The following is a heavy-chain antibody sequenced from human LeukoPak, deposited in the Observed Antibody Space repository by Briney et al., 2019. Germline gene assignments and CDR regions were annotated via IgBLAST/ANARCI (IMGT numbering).Heavy chain of an antibody. CDR3: ARMIGDDAFDI. CDR2: IYYSGTT. D-gene: IGHD3-22*01. J-gene: IGHJ3*02. CDR1: GGSISNHNW. V-gene: IGHV4-4*02. Sequence: KPSETLSLTCAVSGGSISNHNWWTWVRQPPGKGLEWIGTIYYSGTTYYNPSLKSRVTISVDTSRNQFSLKLSSVTATDTAVYYCARMIGDDAFDIWGQGTMVTVSS.